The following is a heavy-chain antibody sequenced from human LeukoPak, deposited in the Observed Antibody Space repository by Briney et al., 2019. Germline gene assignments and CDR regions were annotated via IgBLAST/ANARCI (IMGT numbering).Heavy chain of an antibody. V-gene: IGHV3-33*01. Sequence: GGSLRLSCAASGITFSTSGMHWVRQAPGKGLEWLAFIWSDGSNKYHADSVKGRFTISRDNSKDTLYLQMNSLRAEDTAVYYCARDKGTTCIDNWGQGALVTVSS. CDR2: IWSDGSNK. CDR1: GITFSTSG. D-gene: IGHD4-17*01. CDR3: ARDKGTTCIDN. J-gene: IGHJ4*02.